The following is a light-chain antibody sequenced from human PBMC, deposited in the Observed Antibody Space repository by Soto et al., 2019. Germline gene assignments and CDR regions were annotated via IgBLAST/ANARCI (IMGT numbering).Light chain of an antibody. CDR1: QGIGSW. V-gene: IGKV1-12*01. Sequence: DLQMTQSPSSVSASIGDRVTITCRASQGIGSWLAWYQQKPGKAPLLLIYAASSLQSGVPSRFSGSGSGTDFTLTISSLQPEDFATYHCQQANSFPRTFGQGTTVEIK. J-gene: IGKJ1*01. CDR2: AAS. CDR3: QQANSFPRT.